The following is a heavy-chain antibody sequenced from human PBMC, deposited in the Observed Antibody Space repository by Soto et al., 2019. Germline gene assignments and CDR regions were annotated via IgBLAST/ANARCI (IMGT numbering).Heavy chain of an antibody. CDR1: GFTFSNYA. CDR3: AKPPERMVYATAPYYFDS. CDR2: MSNNGAFT. J-gene: IGHJ4*02. Sequence: GGSLRLSCAASGFTFSNYAMTWVRQAPGKGLEWVSIMSNNGAFTSYADSVKGRFTISRENSKNTLYLQMNSLRVKDTAVYYCAKPPERMVYATAPYYFDSWGQGTLVTVSS. D-gene: IGHD2-8*01. V-gene: IGHV3-23*01.